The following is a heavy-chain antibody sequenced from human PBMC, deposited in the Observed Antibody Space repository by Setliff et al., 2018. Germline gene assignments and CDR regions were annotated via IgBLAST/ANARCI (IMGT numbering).Heavy chain of an antibody. Sequence: SETLSLTCTVSGGSITSGRYYWGWIRQPPGQGLEWIASIHYSENTYYNPSLKTRVTISVDTSKNQFSLKLSSVTAADTAVYYCARHVGSRGRGYNYYYYYMDVWGKGTTVTSP. V-gene: IGHV4-39*01. J-gene: IGHJ6*03. D-gene: IGHD3-10*01. CDR2: IHYSENT. CDR1: GGSITSGRYY. CDR3: ARHVGSRGRGYNYYYYYMDV.